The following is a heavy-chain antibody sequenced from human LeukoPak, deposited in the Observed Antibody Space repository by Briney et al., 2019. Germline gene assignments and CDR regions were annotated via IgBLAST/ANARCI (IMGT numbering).Heavy chain of an antibody. CDR2: ISGSGSST. V-gene: IGHV3-23*01. CDR1: GFTFSSYA. Sequence: GGSLRLSCAASGFTFSSYAMSWVREAPGKGLEWVSPISGSGSSTYYADSVKGRFTISRDNSKNTLYLQMNSLRAEDTAVYYCAKGVAVASPYYFDYWGQGTLVTVSS. D-gene: IGHD6-19*01. J-gene: IGHJ4*02. CDR3: AKGVAVASPYYFDY.